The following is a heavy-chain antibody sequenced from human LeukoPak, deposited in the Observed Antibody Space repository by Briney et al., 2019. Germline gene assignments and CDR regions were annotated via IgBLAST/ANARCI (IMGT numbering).Heavy chain of an antibody. J-gene: IGHJ5*02. CDR1: GGSISSGSYY. CDR2: IYTSGST. CDR3: ARDRAPYVWGSTNPKENWFDP. Sequence: SQTLSLTCTVSGGSISSGSYYWSWIRQPAGKGLEWIGRIYTSGSTNYNPSLKSRVTISVDTSKNQFSLKLSSVTAADTAVYYCARDRAPYVWGSTNPKENWFDPWGQGTLVTVPS. V-gene: IGHV4-61*02. D-gene: IGHD3-16*01.